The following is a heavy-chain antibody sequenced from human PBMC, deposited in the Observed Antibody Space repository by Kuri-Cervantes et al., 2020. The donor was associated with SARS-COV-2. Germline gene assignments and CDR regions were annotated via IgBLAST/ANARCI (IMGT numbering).Heavy chain of an antibody. Sequence: AETLSLTCTVSGGSISSYYWSWIRQPPGKGLEWIGYIYYSGSTNYNPSLKSRVTISVDTSKNQFSLKLSSVTAADTAVYYCARGTKIAAAGTLDYWGQGTLVTVSS. CDR3: ARGTKIAAAGTLDY. CDR2: IYYSGST. CDR1: GGSISSYY. D-gene: IGHD6-13*01. J-gene: IGHJ4*02. V-gene: IGHV4-59*01.